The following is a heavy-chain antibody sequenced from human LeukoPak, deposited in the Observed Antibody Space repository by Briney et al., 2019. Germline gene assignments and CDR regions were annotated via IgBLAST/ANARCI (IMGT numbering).Heavy chain of an antibody. Sequence: PSETLSLTCAVSDDSFSSHYWTWIRQPPGKGLEWIGYISYIGSTNYNPSLKSRVTISIDTSKKQFSLKLSSVTAADTAVYYCARDLVTVTKGFDIWGQGTMVSVSS. D-gene: IGHD4-17*01. V-gene: IGHV4-59*11. J-gene: IGHJ3*02. CDR3: ARDLVTVTKGFDI. CDR1: DDSFSSHY. CDR2: ISYIGST.